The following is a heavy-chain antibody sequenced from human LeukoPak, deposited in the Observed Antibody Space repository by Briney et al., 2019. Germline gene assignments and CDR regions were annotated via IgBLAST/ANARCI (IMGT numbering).Heavy chain of an antibody. Sequence: PSKTLSLTCTVSGGITSYYWTWIRQPAGKGLEWIGRIYTSGSTDYNPSLKSRVTMSVDMSKNQISLKLTSVTAADTAVYYCVRTHTSRWYWFDPWGQGTLVTVAS. V-gene: IGHV4-4*07. D-gene: IGHD6-19*01. J-gene: IGHJ5*02. CDR2: IYTSGST. CDR3: VRTHTSRWYWFDP. CDR1: GGITSYY.